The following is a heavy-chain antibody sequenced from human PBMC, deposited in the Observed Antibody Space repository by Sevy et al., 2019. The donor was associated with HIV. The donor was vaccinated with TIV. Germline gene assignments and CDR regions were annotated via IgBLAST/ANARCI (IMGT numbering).Heavy chain of an antibody. V-gene: IGHV1-69*01. CDR2: ITPIFRAA. D-gene: IGHD3-16*01. Sequence: ASVKVSCKASGGTFETYSISWLRQAPGQGLEWMGGITPIFRAANYGQKFQGRVTITADDSMSTAHMELTSLRSEDSAIYYCARDRDITFGGGDAFDIWGQGTMVTVSS. CDR3: ARDRDITFGGGDAFDI. CDR1: GGTFETYS. J-gene: IGHJ3*02.